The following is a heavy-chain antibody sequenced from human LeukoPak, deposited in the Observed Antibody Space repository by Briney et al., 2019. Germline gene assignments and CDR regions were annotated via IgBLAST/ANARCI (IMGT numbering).Heavy chain of an antibody. Sequence: GGSLRLSCAASGFTLSRYWMTWVRQAPGKGREWVANIKEDGSDNSYVESVKGRFTISRDNAKNSLYLQLNSLRAEDTAVYFCARQRYSDYWGQGTLVSVSS. CDR3: ARQRYSDY. CDR1: GFTLSRYW. CDR2: IKEDGSDN. D-gene: IGHD1-1*01. J-gene: IGHJ4*02. V-gene: IGHV3-7*01.